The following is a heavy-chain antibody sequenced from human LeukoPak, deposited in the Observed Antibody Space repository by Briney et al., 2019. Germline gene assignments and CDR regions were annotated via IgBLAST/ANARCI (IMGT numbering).Heavy chain of an antibody. Sequence: GGTLRLSCAASGFTFSSYSMNWVRQAPGKGLEWVSYISSSSSTIYYADSVKGRFTISRDNAKNSLYLQMNSLRAEDTAVYYCAREGVDYDFWSGYYRYYMDVWGKGTTVTVSS. CDR2: ISSSSSTI. CDR3: AREGVDYDFWSGYYRYYMDV. D-gene: IGHD3-3*01. J-gene: IGHJ6*03. CDR1: GFTFSSYS. V-gene: IGHV3-48*01.